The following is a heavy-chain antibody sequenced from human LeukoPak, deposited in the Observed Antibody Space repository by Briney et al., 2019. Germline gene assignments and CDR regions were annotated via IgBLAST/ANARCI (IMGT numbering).Heavy chain of an antibody. V-gene: IGHV4-4*07. CDR2: IYTSGST. J-gene: IGHJ3*02. CDR3: ARALGYYGSGSYAFDI. D-gene: IGHD3-10*01. Sequence: SETLSLICTVSGGSISSYYWSWIRQPAGKGLEWIGRIYTSGSTNYNPSLKSRVTMSVDTSKNQFSLKLSSVTAADTAVYYCARALGYYGSGSYAFDIWGQGTMVTVSS. CDR1: GGSISSYY.